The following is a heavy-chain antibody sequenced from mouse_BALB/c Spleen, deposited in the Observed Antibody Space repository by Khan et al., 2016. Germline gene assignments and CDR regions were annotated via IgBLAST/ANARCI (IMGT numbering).Heavy chain of an antibody. V-gene: IGHV1S81*02. CDR3: ARIKKIVATYFDY. CDR2: TNPTNGRT. D-gene: IGHD1-1*01. Sequence: QVQLQQPGAELVKAGASVKMSCKASGYTFTSYWMHWVKQRLGQGLEGFAETNPTNGRTYYNATFKSKDTLTVDKSSSTAYMLLSGPTFEDYAVFYGARIKKIVATYFDYWGQGTTLTVSS. J-gene: IGHJ2*01. CDR1: GYTFTSYW.